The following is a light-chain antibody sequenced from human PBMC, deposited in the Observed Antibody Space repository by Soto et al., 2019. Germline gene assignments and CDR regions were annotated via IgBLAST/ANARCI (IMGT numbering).Light chain of an antibody. CDR3: QQYSDYLT. CDR1: RSITTW. Sequence: DIQMTQSPSTLSASVGDRVTITCRASRSITTWLAWYQQKAGKAPKLLIYKASNLESGVPSRFSGSGSGTEFTLTINSLHPDDFATYYCQQYSDYLTFGPGTEVNIK. J-gene: IGKJ3*01. CDR2: KAS. V-gene: IGKV1-5*03.